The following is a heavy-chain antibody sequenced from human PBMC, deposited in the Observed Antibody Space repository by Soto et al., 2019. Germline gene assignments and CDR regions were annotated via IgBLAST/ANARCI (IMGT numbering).Heavy chain of an antibody. CDR1: KFTFRSYG. V-gene: IGHV3-30*18. Sequence: QVQLVESGGGVVQPGRSLRLSCVASKFTFRSYGMHWVRQAPGKGLEWVARISCDGSDKYYGESVKGRFTISRDNSKNTLYLQMSSLSAEDTAVYYCAKDFKPLSPDSYFDYWGQGALVSVSS. CDR2: ISCDGSDK. J-gene: IGHJ4*02. CDR3: AKDFKPLSPDSYFDY.